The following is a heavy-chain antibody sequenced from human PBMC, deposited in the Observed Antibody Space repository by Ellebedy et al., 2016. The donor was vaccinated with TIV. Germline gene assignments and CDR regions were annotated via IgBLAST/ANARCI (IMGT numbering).Heavy chain of an antibody. CDR2: ITGDSSTI. D-gene: IGHD6-13*01. CDR1: GFTFSSYS. CDR3: VRGRHEAADVTPDY. J-gene: IGHJ4*02. V-gene: IGHV3-48*04. Sequence: PGGSLRLSCAASGFTFSSYSMNWVHQAPGKGLEWVSFITGDSSTIFHADSVKGRFTISRDNAKNSLYLQMNSLRPEDTAVYYCVRGRHEAADVTPDYWGQGTLVTVSS.